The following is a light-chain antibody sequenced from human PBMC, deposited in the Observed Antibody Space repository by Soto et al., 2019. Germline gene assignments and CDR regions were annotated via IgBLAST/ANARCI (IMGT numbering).Light chain of an antibody. Sequence: QSALTQPASVSGSPGQSITISCTGTRSNVVGYNYVSWYQQHPGKAPKFLIYDVSIRPSGVSNLFSGSKSGNTASLTISGLQAEDEADYYCSSYTTSNTRQIVFGTGTKVTVL. V-gene: IGLV2-14*01. CDR2: DVS. J-gene: IGLJ1*01. CDR3: SSYTTSNTRQIV. CDR1: RSNVVGYNY.